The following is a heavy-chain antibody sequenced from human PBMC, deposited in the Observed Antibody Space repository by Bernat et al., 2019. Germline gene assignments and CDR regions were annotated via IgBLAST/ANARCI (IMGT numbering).Heavy chain of an antibody. D-gene: IGHD3-10*01. V-gene: IGHV3-23*01. CDR3: AKDHLWFREWEAFDP. CDR2: ISGSGGST. CDR1: GFTFSSYA. J-gene: IGHJ5*02. Sequence: EVHLLESGGGLVQPGGSLRLSCAASGFTFSSYAMSWVRQAPGKGLEWVSAISGSGGSTYYADSVKGRFTISRDNSKNTLYLQMNSLRAEDTAVYYCAKDHLWFREWEAFDPWGQGTLVTVSS.